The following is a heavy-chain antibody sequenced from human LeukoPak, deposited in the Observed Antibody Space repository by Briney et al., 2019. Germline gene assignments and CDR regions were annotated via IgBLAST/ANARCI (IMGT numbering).Heavy chain of an antibody. CDR2: FDPEDGET. D-gene: IGHD1-26*01. CDR3: ASRYVAKSGSYYTNDY. V-gene: IGHV1-24*01. CDR1: GYTLTELS. J-gene: IGHJ4*02. Sequence: ASVKVSCKVSGYTLTELSMHWVRQAPGKGLEWMGGFDPEDGETIYAQKFQGRVTMTEDTSTDTAYMELSSLRSEDTAVYYCASRYVAKSGSYYTNDYWGQGTQVTVSS.